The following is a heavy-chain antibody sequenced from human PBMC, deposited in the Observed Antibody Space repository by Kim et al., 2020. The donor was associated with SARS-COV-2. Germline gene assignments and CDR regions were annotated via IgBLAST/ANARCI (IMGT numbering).Heavy chain of an antibody. J-gene: IGHJ4*02. CDR3: ARVVTSGGSYFDY. CDR1: GFTFSSYS. Sequence: GGSLRLSCAASGFTFSSYSMNWVRQAPGKGLEWISSISSSSSYIYYADSVKGRFTISRDNARASLYLQMNSLRAEDTAVYYWARVVTSGGSYFDYWGQGT. D-gene: IGHD6-19*01. CDR2: ISSSSSYI. V-gene: IGHV3-21*04.